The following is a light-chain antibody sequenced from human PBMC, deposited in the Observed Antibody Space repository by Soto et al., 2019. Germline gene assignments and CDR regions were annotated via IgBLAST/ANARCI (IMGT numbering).Light chain of an antibody. CDR1: SSDVGGYNY. CDR3: SSYASSSTLGVV. V-gene: IGLV2-14*01. J-gene: IGLJ2*01. CDR2: DVN. Sequence: QSALTQPASVSGSPGQSITISCSGISSDVGGYNYVSWYQQYPGKAPKLMVYDVNNRPSGVSNRFSGSKAGNTASLTISGLQAEDEADYYCSSYASSSTLGVVFGGGTKLTVL.